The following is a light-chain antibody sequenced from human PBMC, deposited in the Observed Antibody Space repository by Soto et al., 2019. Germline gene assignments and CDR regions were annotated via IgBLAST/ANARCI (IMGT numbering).Light chain of an antibody. Sequence: QSALTQPASVSGSPGQSITISCTGTSGDVGAYNYVSWYQQHPGKAPRLMIYDVSKRPSGVPDRFSGSKSGNTASLTVSGLQAEDEAYYYCSSYAGSNNFGVVFGGGTKLTVL. CDR1: SGDVGAYNY. CDR3: SSYAGSNNFGVV. CDR2: DVS. V-gene: IGLV2-8*01. J-gene: IGLJ2*01.